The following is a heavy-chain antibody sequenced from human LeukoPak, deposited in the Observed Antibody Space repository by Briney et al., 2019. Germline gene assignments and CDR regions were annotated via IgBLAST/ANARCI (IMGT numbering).Heavy chain of an antibody. CDR1: AFTFSSYG. CDR2: ISGSGGST. D-gene: IGHD5-18*01. Sequence: GGSLRLSCAASAFTFSSYGMSWVRQAPGKGLEWVSAISGSGGSTYYADSVKGRFTISRDNSKNTLYLQMNSLRAEDTAVYYCAKDQLWGIFDYWGQGTLVTVSS. J-gene: IGHJ4*02. CDR3: AKDQLWGIFDY. V-gene: IGHV3-23*01.